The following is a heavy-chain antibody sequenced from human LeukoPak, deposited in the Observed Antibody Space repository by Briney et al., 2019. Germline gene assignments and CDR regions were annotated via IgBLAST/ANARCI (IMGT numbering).Heavy chain of an antibody. Sequence: GGSLRLSCAASGFTFSSYAMSWVRQAPGKGLEWVSAISGSGGSTYYADSVKGRFTISRDNSKNTLYLQMSSLRAEDTAVYYCAKVGTEVKSGYSYGSPDDYWGQGTLVTVSS. CDR1: GFTFSSYA. J-gene: IGHJ4*02. CDR2: ISGSGGST. V-gene: IGHV3-23*01. D-gene: IGHD5-18*01. CDR3: AKVGTEVKSGYSYGSPDDY.